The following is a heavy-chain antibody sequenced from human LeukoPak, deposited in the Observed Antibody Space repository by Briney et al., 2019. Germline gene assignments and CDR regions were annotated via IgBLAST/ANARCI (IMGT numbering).Heavy chain of an antibody. CDR1: GFTFSSHV. CDR3: VRDLGGRSGH. J-gene: IGHJ4*02. Sequence: GGSLRLSCTASGFTFSSHVMHWVRQAPGKGLEWVAVIWYDGSNKYYADSVKGRSTIFRDNAKNTLYLQMNSPRAEDTAVYYCVRDLGGRSGHWGQGTLVTVSS. V-gene: IGHV3-33*01. CDR2: IWYDGSNK. D-gene: IGHD1-26*01.